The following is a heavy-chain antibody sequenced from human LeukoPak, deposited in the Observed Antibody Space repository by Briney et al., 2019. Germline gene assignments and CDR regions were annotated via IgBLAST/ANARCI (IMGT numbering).Heavy chain of an antibody. Sequence: SETLSLTCTVSGGSISSYYWSWIRQPPGKGLEWIGHIHYTGSTNYNPSIKSRVTISLDTSKNQFSLHLSSVTAADTAVYSCARAGRGGFDFDYWGQGALVTVSS. D-gene: IGHD3-16*01. CDR2: IHYTGST. CDR3: ARAGRGGFDFDY. J-gene: IGHJ4*02. V-gene: IGHV4-59*12. CDR1: GGSISSYY.